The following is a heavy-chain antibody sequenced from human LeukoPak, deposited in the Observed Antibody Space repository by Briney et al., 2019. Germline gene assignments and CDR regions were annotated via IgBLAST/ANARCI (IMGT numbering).Heavy chain of an antibody. Sequence: PGGSLRLSCAASGFTFSDYYMSWIRQAPGKGLEWVSYISSSGSTIYYADSVKGRFTISRDNAKNSLYLQMNSLRAEDTAVYYCASPLNGEYSSSSPFDYWGQGTLVTVSS. CDR3: ASPLNGEYSSSSPFDY. V-gene: IGHV3-11*04. CDR2: ISSSGSTI. D-gene: IGHD6-6*01. J-gene: IGHJ4*02. CDR1: GFTFSDYY.